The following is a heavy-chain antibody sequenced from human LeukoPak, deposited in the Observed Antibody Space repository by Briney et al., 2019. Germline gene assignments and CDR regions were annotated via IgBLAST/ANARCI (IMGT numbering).Heavy chain of an antibody. V-gene: IGHV3-53*04. CDR2: IYSGGST. J-gene: IGHJ5*02. CDR3: ARGVAAKPYDWFDP. D-gene: IGHD2-15*01. CDR1: GFTVSSNY. Sequence: GGSLRLSCAASGFTVSSNYMSWVRQTPGKGLEWVSVIYSGGSTYYADSVKGRFTISRHNSKNTLYLQMNSLRAEDTAVYYCARGVAAKPYDWFDPWGQGTLVTVSS.